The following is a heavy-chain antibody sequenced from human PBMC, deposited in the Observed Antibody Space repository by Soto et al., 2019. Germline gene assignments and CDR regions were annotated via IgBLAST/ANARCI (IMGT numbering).Heavy chain of an antibody. CDR3: AREDDTMAVARGMFDY. CDR1: GFTFSSYW. D-gene: IGHD6-19*01. CDR2: IKQDGSEK. V-gene: IGHV3-7*01. Sequence: GGSLRLSCAASGFTFSSYWMSWVRQAPGKGLEWVANIKQDGSEKYYVDSVKGRFTISRDNAKNSLYLQMNSLRAEDTAVYYCAREDDTMAVARGMFDYWGQGTLVTVSS. J-gene: IGHJ4*02.